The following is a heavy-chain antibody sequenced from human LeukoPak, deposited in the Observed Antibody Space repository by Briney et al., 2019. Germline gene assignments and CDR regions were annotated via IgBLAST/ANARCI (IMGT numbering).Heavy chain of an antibody. J-gene: IGHJ4*02. V-gene: IGHV6-1*01. CDR2: TYYRSKWYT. CDR3: GVRGVL. D-gene: IGHD3-10*01. CDR1: GDSVSNNNAA. Sequence: SQTLSLTCAISGDSVSNNNAAWNWIRQSPSRGLEWLGRTYYRSKWYTDYAVSVSSRITINPDASKNQFSLKLSSVTAADTAVYYCGVRGVLWGQGTLVTVSS.